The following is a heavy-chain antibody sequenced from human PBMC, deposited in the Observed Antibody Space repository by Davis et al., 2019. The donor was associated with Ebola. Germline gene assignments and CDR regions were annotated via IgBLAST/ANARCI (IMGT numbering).Heavy chain of an antibody. J-gene: IGHJ4*02. CDR2: ISTTSRDI. Sequence: GGSLRLSCAASGFSFSSSNMNWVRQAPGKGLEWVSSISTTSRDIHYADSVKGRFTISRDNAENSLSLQMNSLSADDTAVYYCARVYSAYYFDLWGQGTLVTVSS. V-gene: IGHV3-21*06. D-gene: IGHD6-13*01. CDR3: ARVYSAYYFDL. CDR1: GFSFSSSN.